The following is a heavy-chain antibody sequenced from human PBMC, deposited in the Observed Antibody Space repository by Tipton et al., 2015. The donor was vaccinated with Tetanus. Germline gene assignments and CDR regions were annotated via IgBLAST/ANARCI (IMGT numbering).Heavy chain of an antibody. J-gene: IGHJ4*02. CDR2: INQDGSDR. CDR1: GFTFGDYW. Sequence: LRLSCAASGFTFGDYWMSWIRQAPGKGPEWVANINQDGSDRYYVDSVKGRFTISRDNADNSLYLQMNSLRAEDTALYYCARDVKDAIVVDSYWGQGTLVTVSS. D-gene: IGHD3-22*01. V-gene: IGHV3-7*01. CDR3: ARDVKDAIVVDSY.